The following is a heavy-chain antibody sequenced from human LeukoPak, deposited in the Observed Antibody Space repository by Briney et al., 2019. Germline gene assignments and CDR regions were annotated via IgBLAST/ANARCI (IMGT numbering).Heavy chain of an antibody. CDR1: GFTVSSNY. Sequence: GGSLRLSCAASGFTVSSNYMSWVRQAPGKGLEWVSVIYSGGSTYYADSVKGRFTISRDNSKNMLYLQMNSLRAEDTAVYYCAREIGGALHYFDYWGQGTLVTVSS. V-gene: IGHV3-53*01. CDR2: IYSGGST. D-gene: IGHD1-26*01. CDR3: AREIGGALHYFDY. J-gene: IGHJ4*02.